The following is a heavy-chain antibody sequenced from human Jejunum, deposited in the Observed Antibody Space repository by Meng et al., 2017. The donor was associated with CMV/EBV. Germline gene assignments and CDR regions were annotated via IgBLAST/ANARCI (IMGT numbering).Heavy chain of an antibody. CDR1: GFTLKTNW. D-gene: IGHD6-13*01. CDR2: IDGYGRGT. CDR3: TRTDIATPGDY. J-gene: IGHJ4*02. Sequence: VASGFTLKTNWMQWVRQPPGKGLLLVARIDGYGRGTSYVDSVKGRFTLSRDNAKDTVDLQMNSLRAEDTALYYCTRTDIATPGDYWGQGTLVTVSS. V-gene: IGHV3-74*03.